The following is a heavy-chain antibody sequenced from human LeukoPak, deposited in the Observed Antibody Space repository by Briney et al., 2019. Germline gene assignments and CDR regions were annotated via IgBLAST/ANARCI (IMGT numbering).Heavy chain of an antibody. CDR1: GDSISTYY. CDR2: IYYRVTS. V-gene: IGHV4-59*01. CDR3: ARSGYYYDSSGYHLGYMDV. J-gene: IGHJ6*03. D-gene: IGHD3-22*01. Sequence: SETLSLTCTVSGDSISTYYWSWIRQPPGKGLEWIGYIYYRVTSDYNPSLKSRVTISVDTSKNQFSPKLSSVTAADTAVYYCARSGYYYDSSGYHLGYMDVWGKGTTVTVSS.